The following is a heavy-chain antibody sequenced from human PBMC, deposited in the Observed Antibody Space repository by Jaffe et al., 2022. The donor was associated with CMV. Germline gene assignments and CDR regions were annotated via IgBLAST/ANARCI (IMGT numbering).Heavy chain of an antibody. D-gene: IGHD6-19*01. CDR1: GGSFSGYY. CDR2: INHSGST. V-gene: IGHV4-34*01. J-gene: IGHJ5*02. CDR3: ARGPWLARRWFDP. Sequence: QVQLQQWGAGLLKPSETLSLTCAVYGGSFSGYYWSWIRQPPGKGLEWIGEINHSGSTNYNPSLKSRVTISVDTSKNQFSLKLSSVTAADTAVYYCARGPWLARRWFDPWGQGTLVTVSS.